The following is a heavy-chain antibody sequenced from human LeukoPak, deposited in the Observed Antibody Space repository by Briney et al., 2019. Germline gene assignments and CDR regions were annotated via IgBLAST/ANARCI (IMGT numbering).Heavy chain of an antibody. CDR1: GFTFSSYS. J-gene: IGHJ5*02. Sequence: QPGGSLRLSCAASGFTFSSYSMNWVRQAPGKGLEWISYISSSSSSKYHADSVKGRFTISRDNAKNSLYLQMNSLRAEDTAVYYCATDPYGGGLPWGQGTLVTVSS. CDR3: ATDPYGGGLP. V-gene: IGHV3-48*04. CDR2: ISSSSSSK. D-gene: IGHD4-23*01.